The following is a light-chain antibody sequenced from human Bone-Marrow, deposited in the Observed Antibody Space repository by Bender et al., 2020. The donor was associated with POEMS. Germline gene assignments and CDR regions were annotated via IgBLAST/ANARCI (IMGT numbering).Light chain of an antibody. CDR2: DVR. Sequence: QSALTQPASVSGSPGQSITISCIGTSSDVGYFNYVSWYQQYPGKAPKVIIYDVRNRPSGVSNRFSGSKSGNTASLTISGLQAEDEADYYYYSYTTTNTYVFGTGTKVTVL. CDR3: YSYTTTNTYV. V-gene: IGLV2-14*03. J-gene: IGLJ1*01. CDR1: SSDVGYFNY.